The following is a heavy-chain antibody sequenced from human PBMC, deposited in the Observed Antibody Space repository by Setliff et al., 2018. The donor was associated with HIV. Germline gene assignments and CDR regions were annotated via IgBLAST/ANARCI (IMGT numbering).Heavy chain of an antibody. CDR1: GFTFSSYT. CDR2: ISSSSYHI. D-gene: IGHD5-18*01. Sequence: GGSLRLSCAASGFTFSSYTMNWVRQAPGKGLEWVSSISSSSYHIYYADSVKGRFTISRDNAKNSLFLQMNSLRAEDTAVYYCASIELAAMVPVDYWGQGTLVTVSS. CDR3: ASIELAAMVPVDY. J-gene: IGHJ4*02. V-gene: IGHV3-21*01.